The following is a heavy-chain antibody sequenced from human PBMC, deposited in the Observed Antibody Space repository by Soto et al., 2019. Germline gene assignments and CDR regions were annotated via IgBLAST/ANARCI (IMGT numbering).Heavy chain of an antibody. CDR3: ARALFFRIGLDWFDP. D-gene: IGHD2-21*01. CDR2: IIPILGIA. CDR1: GGTFSSYT. V-gene: IGHV1-69*02. Sequence: QVQLVQSGAEVKKPGSSVKVSCKASGGTFSSYTISWVRQAPGQGLEWMGRIIPILGIANYAQKFQGRVTITADKATSTAYMELSSLRSEDTAVYYCARALFFRIGLDWFDPWGQGTLVTVSS. J-gene: IGHJ5*02.